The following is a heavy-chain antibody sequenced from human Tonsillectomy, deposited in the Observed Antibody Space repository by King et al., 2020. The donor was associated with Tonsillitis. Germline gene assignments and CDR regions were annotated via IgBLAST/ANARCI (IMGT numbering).Heavy chain of an antibody. D-gene: IGHD3-16*01. J-gene: IGHJ4*02. CDR3: ARGSRQGWGSGLTFDS. CDR1: GASISTYY. Sequence: QLQESGPGLVKPSETLSLTCTVSGASISTYYWSWIRQPPGKGLELGGYIHFIWRTNYNPSLESRVTISVDTSKKQISLKLRIVAAADTAVYYCARGSRQGWGSGLTFDSWGQGTLVTVSS. CDR2: IHFIWRT. V-gene: IGHV4-59*01.